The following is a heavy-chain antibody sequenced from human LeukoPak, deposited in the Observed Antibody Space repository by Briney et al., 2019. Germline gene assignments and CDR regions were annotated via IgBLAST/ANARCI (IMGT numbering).Heavy chain of an antibody. CDR3: IRGGIQVSGIDAFDI. CDR2: IGIAGDT. V-gene: IGHV3-13*01. CDR1: GFTVSSYD. D-gene: IGHD5/OR15-5a*01. Sequence: GGSLRLSCAASGFTVSSYDMRWVRQAPGRGLEWVSAIGIAGDTYYPDSVKGRFTISRENAKNSMYLQMNSLKDGDTAVYYCIRGGIQVSGIDAFDIWGQGTMVTVSS. J-gene: IGHJ3*02.